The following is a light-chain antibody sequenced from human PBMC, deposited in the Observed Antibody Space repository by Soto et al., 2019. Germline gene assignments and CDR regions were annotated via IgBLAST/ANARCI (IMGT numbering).Light chain of an antibody. J-gene: IGKJ2*01. CDR1: QSVVSDY. Sequence: EIVLTQSPDTLSLSPGEGVTLSCRASQSVVSDYVAWYQQKPGQAPRLLIYGASIWATGLPARFSGSVSGTDFTLTISRLEPEDFAVYYCQQYGGAPYTFGPGT. V-gene: IGKV3-20*01. CDR2: GAS. CDR3: QQYGGAPYT.